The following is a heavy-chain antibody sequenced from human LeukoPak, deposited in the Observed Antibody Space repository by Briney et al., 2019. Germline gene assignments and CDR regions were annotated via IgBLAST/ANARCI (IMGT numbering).Heavy chain of an antibody. J-gene: IGHJ4*02. D-gene: IGHD4-17*01. CDR1: AFTFTNYA. CDR3: AKGARDYGDSTTDY. Sequence: PGGSLRLSCAASAFTFTNYAMSWFRQAPGKGLEWVSVISGSGGRTYYADSVKGRFTISRDNSKNTLFLQMNSLRAEDTAVYYCAKGARDYGDSTTDYWGQGTLVTVSS. CDR2: ISGSGGRT. V-gene: IGHV3-23*01.